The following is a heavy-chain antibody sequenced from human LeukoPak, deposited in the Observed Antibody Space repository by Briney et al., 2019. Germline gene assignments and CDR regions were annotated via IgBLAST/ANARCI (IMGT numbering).Heavy chain of an antibody. J-gene: IGHJ4*02. CDR2: IYYSGST. D-gene: IGHD6-19*01. CDR1: GGSISSYY. Sequence: SETLSLTCTVSGGSISSYYWSWIRQPPGKGLEWIGYIYYSGSTNYNPSLKSRVTISVDTSKNQFSLKLSSVTAADTAVYYCARARRSLGEQWLVDDYWGQGTLVTVSS. CDR3: ARARRSLGEQWLVDDY. V-gene: IGHV4-59*01.